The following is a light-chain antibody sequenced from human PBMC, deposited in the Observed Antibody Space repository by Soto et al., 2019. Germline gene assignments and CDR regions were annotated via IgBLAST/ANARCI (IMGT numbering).Light chain of an antibody. CDR2: GAS. CDR1: QSVRSNY. J-gene: IGKJ3*01. CDR3: QQYDDSPPRFT. V-gene: IGKV3-20*01. Sequence: EIVLTQSPGTLSLSPGERATLSCRASQSVRSNYLAWYQQKTGQAPRLLIYGASTRATGIPDRISGSGSGTDFTLTISRLEPEDVSVYYCQQYDDSPPRFTFGPGTKVDIK.